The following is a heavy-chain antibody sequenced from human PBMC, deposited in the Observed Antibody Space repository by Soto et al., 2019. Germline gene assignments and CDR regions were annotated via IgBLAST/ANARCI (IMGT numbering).Heavy chain of an antibody. CDR1: GFTFSSYG. J-gene: IGHJ6*02. Sequence: GGSLRLSCAATGFTFSSYGMHWVRQAPGKGLEWVAVISYDGSNKYYADSVKGRFTISRDNSKNTLYLQMNSLRAEDTAVYYCAKDGEVATIRSRYYYYYYGMDVWGQGTTVTAP. V-gene: IGHV3-30*18. D-gene: IGHD5-12*01. CDR2: ISYDGSNK. CDR3: AKDGEVATIRSRYYYYYYGMDV.